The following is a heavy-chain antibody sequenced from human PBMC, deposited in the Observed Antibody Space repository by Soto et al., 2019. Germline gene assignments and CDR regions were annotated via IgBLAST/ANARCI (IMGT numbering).Heavy chain of an antibody. CDR1: GVNFNNFA. CDR3: VKGSRGEYYYYYNGVDV. CDR2: ISDTGGST. Sequence: XGSLRLSCAGAGVNFNNFAMHWVRQAPGRGLEYVSSISDTGGSTFHADSVKGRFIISRDNSKGTLFLQMSSLRVEDTAVYYCVKGSRGEYYYYYNGVDVWGQGTKVTVSS. D-gene: IGHD3-16*01. V-gene: IGHV3-64D*06. J-gene: IGHJ6*02.